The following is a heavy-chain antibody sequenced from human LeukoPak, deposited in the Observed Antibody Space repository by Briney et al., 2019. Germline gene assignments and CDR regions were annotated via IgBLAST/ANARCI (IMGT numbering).Heavy chain of an antibody. CDR3: ARGYSSSWYYFDY. J-gene: IGHJ4*02. CDR2: IHYSGST. D-gene: IGHD6-13*01. CDR1: GGSISNYY. V-gene: IGHV4-59*08. Sequence: SETLSLTCTVSGGSISNYYWSWIRQPPGKGLEWIGYIHYSGSTNYNPSLKSRATISVDTSKSQFSLKLSSVTAADTAIYHCARGYSSSWYYFDYWGQGTLVTVSS.